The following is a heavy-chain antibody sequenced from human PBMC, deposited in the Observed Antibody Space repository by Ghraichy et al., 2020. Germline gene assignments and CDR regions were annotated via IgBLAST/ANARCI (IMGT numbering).Heavy chain of an antibody. V-gene: IGHV3-48*02. CDR3: VRKGGSCGGDCFLDFDL. CDR1: GFTFTSYS. CDR2: IDNAKRSTI. J-gene: IGHJ2*01. D-gene: IGHD2-21*02. Sequence: LSLTCVASGFTFTSYSMNWVRQAPGKGLEWVSYIDNAKRSTIYYAGSVRGRFTISRDNGRNSVYLQMNSLREEDTAVYYCVRKGGSCGGDCFLDFDLWGRGTLVTVSS.